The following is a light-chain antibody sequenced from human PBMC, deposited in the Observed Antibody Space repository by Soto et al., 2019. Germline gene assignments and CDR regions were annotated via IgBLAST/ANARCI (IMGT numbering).Light chain of an antibody. CDR1: KIGSKS. CDR2: YDS. V-gene: IGLV3-21*04. J-gene: IGLJ2*01. Sequence: SYELTQPPSVSVAPGKTARITCGENKIGSKSVHWYQQKPGQSPVLVIYYDSDRPSGIPERLSGSNSGNTATMTMSRVEAGDEADYYCQVWDISSDHVVFGGGTKLTFL. CDR3: QVWDISSDHVV.